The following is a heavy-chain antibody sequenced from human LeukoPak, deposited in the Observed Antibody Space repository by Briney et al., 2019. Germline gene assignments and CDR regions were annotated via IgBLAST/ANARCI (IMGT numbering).Heavy chain of an antibody. J-gene: IGHJ4*02. CDR1: GGSISSGGYS. CDR3: ARNYGDFGFDY. Sequence: SETLSLTCAVSGGSISSGGYSWSWIRQPPGKGLEWIGYIYHSGSTYYNPSLKSRVTISVDRSKNQFFLKLSSVTAADTAVYYCARNYGDFGFDYWGQGTLVTVSS. V-gene: IGHV4-30-2*01. D-gene: IGHD4-17*01. CDR2: IYHSGST.